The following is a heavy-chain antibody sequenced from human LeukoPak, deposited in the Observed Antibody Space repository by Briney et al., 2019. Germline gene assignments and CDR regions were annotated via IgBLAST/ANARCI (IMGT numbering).Heavy chain of an antibody. J-gene: IGHJ4*02. D-gene: IGHD2/OR15-2a*01. Sequence: SETLSLTCIVSGYSISIDCYWGWVRQTPGKGLEWIASTYHSGTTDYNPSLQSRITMFVDTSRNQFSLKLRSVTAADTAIYYCAGNRAFYYFDSWGPGTLVTVSA. V-gene: IGHV4-38-2*02. CDR3: AGNRAFYYFDS. CDR1: GYSISIDCY. CDR2: TYHSGTT.